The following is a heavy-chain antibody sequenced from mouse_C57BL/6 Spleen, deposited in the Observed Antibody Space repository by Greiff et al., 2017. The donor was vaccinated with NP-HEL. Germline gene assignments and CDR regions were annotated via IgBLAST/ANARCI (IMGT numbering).Heavy chain of an antibody. V-gene: IGHV5-17*01. CDR3: ARWDYEEAMDY. Sequence: EVKLVESGGGLVKPGGSLKLSCAASGFTFSDYGMHWVRQAPEKGLEWVAYISSGSSTIYYADTVKGRFTISRDNAKNTLFLQMTSLRSEDTAMYYYARWDYEEAMDYWGQGTSVTVSS. CDR1: GFTFSDYG. J-gene: IGHJ4*01. CDR2: ISSGSSTI. D-gene: IGHD2-4*01.